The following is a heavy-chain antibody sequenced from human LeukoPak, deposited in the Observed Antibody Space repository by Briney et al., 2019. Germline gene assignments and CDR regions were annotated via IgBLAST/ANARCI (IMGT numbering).Heavy chain of an antibody. J-gene: IGHJ4*02. CDR3: ARSAKYYYGSATFDS. V-gene: IGHV4-4*02. CDR2: IYHSGST. D-gene: IGHD3-10*01. CDR1: GGSISSSNW. Sequence: SETLSLTCAVSGGSISSSNWWSWVRQPPGKGLEWIGEIYHSGSTNYNPSLKSRVTISVDKSKNQFSLKLSSVTAADTALYYCARSAKYYYGSATFDSWGQGTLVTVSS.